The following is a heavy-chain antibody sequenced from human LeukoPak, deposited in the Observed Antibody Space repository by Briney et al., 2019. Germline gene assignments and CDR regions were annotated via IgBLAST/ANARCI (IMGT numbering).Heavy chain of an antibody. CDR1: GGSFSGYY. V-gene: IGHV4-34*01. J-gene: IGHJ6*03. Sequence: SESLSLTCAVYGGSFSGYYWSSIRQPPGKGLEWIGEINHSGSTNYNPSLKSRVTISVDTSKNQFSLKLSSVTAADTAVYYCARRGLWNYYYYYYMDVWGKGTTVTVSS. CDR3: ARRGLWNYYYYYYMDV. D-gene: IGHD2-21*01. CDR2: INHSGST.